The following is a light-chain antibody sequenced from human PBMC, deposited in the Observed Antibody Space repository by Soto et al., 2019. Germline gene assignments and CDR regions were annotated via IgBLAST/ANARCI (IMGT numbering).Light chain of an antibody. CDR1: NLGSKS. CDR3: QVWDTGSDHLV. V-gene: IGLV3-21*04. J-gene: IGLJ2*01. Sequence: SYVLTQPPSVAVAPGETASITCGGNNLGSKSVHWYQQKPGQAPVLVIYYDDDRPSGIPERFSGSNSGNTATLTISRVEAGDEADYYCQVWDTGSDHLVFGGGTKLTVL. CDR2: YDD.